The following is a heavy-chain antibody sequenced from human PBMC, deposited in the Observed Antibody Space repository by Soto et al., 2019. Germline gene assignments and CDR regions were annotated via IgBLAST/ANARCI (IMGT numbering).Heavy chain of an antibody. CDR1: GFIFYNYA. D-gene: IGHD6-6*01. CDR2: INSGGSAA. J-gene: IGHJ6*02. CDR3: LRAGHVFDVHYYGMDL. Sequence: GSLRLSCAASGFIFYNYAMNWVRQAPGKGLEWVAFINSGGSAASYADSVSGRFAISRDDAENSLFLQMNSLRVEDTAVYYCLRAGHVFDVHYYGMDLWGQGTTVTVSS. V-gene: IGHV3-48*03.